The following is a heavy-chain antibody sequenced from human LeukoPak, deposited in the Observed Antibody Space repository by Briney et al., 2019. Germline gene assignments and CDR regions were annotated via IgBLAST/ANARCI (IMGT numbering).Heavy chain of an antibody. V-gene: IGHV3-23*01. Sequence: PGGSLRLSCAASGFTLSSYAMSWVSQAPGKGMEWVSAISGGGGSTFYAESVKGRFTISRDNSKNTLYLQMNSLRAEDTAVYYCAKTPYYDFWSGYFDYWGQGTLVTVSS. CDR1: GFTLSSYA. CDR2: ISGGGGST. D-gene: IGHD3-3*01. CDR3: AKTPYYDFWSGYFDY. J-gene: IGHJ4*02.